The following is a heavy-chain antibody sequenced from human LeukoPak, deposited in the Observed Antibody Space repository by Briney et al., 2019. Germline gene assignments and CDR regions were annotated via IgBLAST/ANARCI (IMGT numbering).Heavy chain of an antibody. D-gene: IGHD2-2*01. CDR1: GGSISSYY. CDR3: ARAPYCSSTSCYLGFDL. V-gene: IGHV4-59*01. Sequence: SETLSLTCTVSGGSISSYYWSWIRQPPGKGLEWIGYTYYSGSTNYNPSLKSRVTISVDTSKNQFSLKLSSVTAADTAVYYCARAPYCSSTSCYLGFDLWGRGTLVTVSS. CDR2: TYYSGST. J-gene: IGHJ2*01.